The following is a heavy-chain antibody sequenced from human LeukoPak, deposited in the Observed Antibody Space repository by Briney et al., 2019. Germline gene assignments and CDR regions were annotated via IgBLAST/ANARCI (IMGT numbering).Heavy chain of an antibody. J-gene: IGHJ4*02. CDR2: ISSSGTTM. V-gene: IGHV3-48*02. D-gene: IGHD6-19*01. CDR3: AKSSSAWVEIDY. Sequence: PGGSLRLSCAASGFTFTIYSMNWVRQAPGKGLEWVSYISSSGTTMYYADSVKGRFTISRDNAKNSLYLQMNSLRDEDTAVYYCAKSSSAWVEIDYWGQGTLVTVSS. CDR1: GFTFTIYS.